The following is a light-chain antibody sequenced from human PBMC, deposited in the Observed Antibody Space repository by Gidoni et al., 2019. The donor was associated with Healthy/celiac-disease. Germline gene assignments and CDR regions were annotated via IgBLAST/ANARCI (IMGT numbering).Light chain of an antibody. Sequence: DIQLTQSPSFLSASVGDRVTITCRASQGISSYLAWYQQKPGKAHKLLIYAASTLQSGVPSRFSGSGSGTEFTLTISSLQPEDFATYYCQQLNSYLWTFGQGTKVEIK. CDR1: QGISSY. J-gene: IGKJ1*01. CDR3: QQLNSYLWT. V-gene: IGKV1-9*01. CDR2: AAS.